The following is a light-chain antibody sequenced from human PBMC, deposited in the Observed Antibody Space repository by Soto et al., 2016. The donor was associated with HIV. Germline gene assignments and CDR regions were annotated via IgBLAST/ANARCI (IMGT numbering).Light chain of an antibody. J-gene: IGLJ3*02. CDR3: QVWNDDSDHNWV. Sequence: SYVLTQAPSVSVAPGETARITCGGNNVGTKNVHWYQQKSGQAPILVLYDDTVRPSGIPERFSGSNSDNAATLTITRAEAGDGADYYCQVWNDDSDHNWVFGGGTKPTVL. CDR1: NVGTKN. V-gene: IGLV3-21*02. CDR2: DDT.